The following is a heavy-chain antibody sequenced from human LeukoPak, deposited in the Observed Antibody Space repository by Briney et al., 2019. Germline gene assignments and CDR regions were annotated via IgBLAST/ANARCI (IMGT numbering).Heavy chain of an antibody. CDR2: IIPMLGTV. J-gene: IGHJ4*02. CDR3: ARVSDQALSN. V-gene: IGHV1-69*04. Sequence: GASVKVSCKASGATFSSYAINWVRQAPGQGLEWMGRIIPMLGTVNYAQKFQGRVTMTRDTSTSTVYMELSSLRSEDTAVYYCARVSDQALSNWGQGTLVTVSS. D-gene: IGHD2-21*02. CDR1: GATFSSYA.